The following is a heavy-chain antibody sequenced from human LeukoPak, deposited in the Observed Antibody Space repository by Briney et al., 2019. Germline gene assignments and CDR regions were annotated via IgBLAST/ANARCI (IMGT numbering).Heavy chain of an antibody. CDR1: GFTFSSYW. D-gene: IGHD6-19*01. J-gene: IGHJ4*02. Sequence: GGSLRLSCAASGFTFSSYWMSWVRQAPGKGLEWVAFIRYDGSNKYYADSVKGRFTISRDNSKNTLYLQMNSLRAEDTAVYYCAISIAVAGGLDYWGQGTLVTVSS. CDR3: AISIAVAGGLDY. CDR2: IRYDGSNK. V-gene: IGHV3-30*02.